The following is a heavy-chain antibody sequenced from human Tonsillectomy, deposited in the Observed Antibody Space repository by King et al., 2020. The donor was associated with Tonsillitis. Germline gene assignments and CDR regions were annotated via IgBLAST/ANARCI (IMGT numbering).Heavy chain of an antibody. D-gene: IGHD6-13*01. CDR2: ISRIGDNT. CDR3: AKEVGSSWELYGMDV. V-gene: IGHV3-23*04. J-gene: IGHJ6*02. Sequence: VQLVESGGGLVQPGGSLRLSCAASGFTFSSYVMNWVRQAPGKGLEWVSTISRIGDNTFYADSVKGRFTISRDNSRNPLYLQMDSLRAEDSAVYYCAKEVGSSWELYGMDVWGQGTTVTVSS. CDR1: GFTFSSYV.